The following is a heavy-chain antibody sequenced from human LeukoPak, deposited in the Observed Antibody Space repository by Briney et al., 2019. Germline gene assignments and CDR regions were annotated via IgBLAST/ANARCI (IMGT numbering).Heavy chain of an antibody. V-gene: IGHV3-33*01. CDR2: IWNDGSNK. CDR3: ARAVGPFDY. J-gene: IGHJ4*02. CDR1: GFTFNVYG. Sequence: GMSLRLSCAASGFTFNVYGIHWVRQAPGKGLEWVAVIWNDGSNKYYADSVKGRFTISRDNSKDTLYLQMNSLRAEDTAVYYCARAVGPFDYWGQGTLVTVSS. D-gene: IGHD3-16*01.